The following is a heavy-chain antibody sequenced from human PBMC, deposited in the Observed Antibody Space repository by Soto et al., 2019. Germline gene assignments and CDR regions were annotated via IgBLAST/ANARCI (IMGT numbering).Heavy chain of an antibody. V-gene: IGHV1-18*01. Sequence: ASVKVSCKASGYTFTSYGISWVRQAPGQGLEWMGWISAYNGNTNYAQKLQGRVTMTTDTSTSTAYMELRSLRSDDTAVYYCASCSSPGYYYYGMDVWGQGTTVTVSS. CDR2: ISAYNGNT. J-gene: IGHJ6*02. CDR3: ASCSSPGYYYYGMDV. D-gene: IGHD6-13*01. CDR1: GYTFTSYG.